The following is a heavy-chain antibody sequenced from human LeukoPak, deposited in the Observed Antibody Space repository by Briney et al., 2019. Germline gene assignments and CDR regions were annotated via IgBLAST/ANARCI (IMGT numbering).Heavy chain of an antibody. Sequence: SETLSLTCTVSGGSISSYYWGWIRQPPGKGLEWIGSIYYSGSTYYNPSLKSRVTISVDTSKNQFSLKLSSVTAADTAVYYCARGETYYYGSGSYYFDYWGQGTLVTVSS. D-gene: IGHD3-10*01. J-gene: IGHJ4*02. V-gene: IGHV4-39*01. CDR3: ARGETYYYGSGSYYFDY. CDR1: GGSISSYY. CDR2: IYYSGST.